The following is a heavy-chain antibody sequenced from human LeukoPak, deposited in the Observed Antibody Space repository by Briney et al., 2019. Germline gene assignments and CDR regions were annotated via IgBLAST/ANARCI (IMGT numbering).Heavy chain of an antibody. CDR1: GFTFSSYA. CDR3: AKEPSSSPYCGGGGCYFDY. J-gene: IGHJ4*02. CDR2: ISGSGGST. V-gene: IGHV3-23*01. Sequence: GSLRLSCAASGFTFSSYAMSWVRQAPGKGLEWVSVISGSGGSTYYADSVKGRFTISRDNSKNTLYLQMNSLRAEDTAVYYCAKEPSSSPYCGGGGCYFDYWGQGTLVTVSS. D-gene: IGHD2-21*01.